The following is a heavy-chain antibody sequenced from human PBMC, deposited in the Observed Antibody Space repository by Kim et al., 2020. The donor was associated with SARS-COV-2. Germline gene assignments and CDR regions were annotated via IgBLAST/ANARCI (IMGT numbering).Heavy chain of an antibody. V-gene: IGHV1-69*01. Sequence: YEKKFQGRVTITADESTSTAYMELSSLRSEDTAVYYWARERSSSWYSFDYWGQGTLVTVSS. CDR3: ARERSSSWYSFDY. D-gene: IGHD6-13*01. J-gene: IGHJ4*02.